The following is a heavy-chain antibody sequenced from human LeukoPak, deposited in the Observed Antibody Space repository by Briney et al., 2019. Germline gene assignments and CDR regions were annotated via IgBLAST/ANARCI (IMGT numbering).Heavy chain of an antibody. J-gene: IGHJ4*02. CDR3: AHRRSLAVAGTKGFDY. D-gene: IGHD6-19*01. CDR2: IYWHEDK. Sequence: SGPTLLKPTPTLTLTCTFSGFSLSTSGGGVGWIRQPPGKALEWLPLIYWHEDKRYSSSLKSRLTITKDTSKNQVVLTMTNMDPVDTATYYCAHRRSLAVAGTKGFDYWGQGTLVTVSS. CDR1: GFSLSTSGGG. V-gene: IGHV2-5*01.